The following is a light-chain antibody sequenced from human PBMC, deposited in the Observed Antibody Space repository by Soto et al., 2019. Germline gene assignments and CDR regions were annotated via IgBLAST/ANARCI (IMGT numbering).Light chain of an antibody. CDR2: GAS. J-gene: IGKJ1*01. CDR1: QSVSSTF. Sequence: EIVLTQSPGSLSLSPGERATLSCRASQSVSSTFFAWYQQRPGQAPRLLMYGASSRATGIPERFSGSGSGTYFTLTISRLEPDDFAVYYCQQFDSSVTFGQGTKVEIK. CDR3: QQFDSSVT. V-gene: IGKV3-20*01.